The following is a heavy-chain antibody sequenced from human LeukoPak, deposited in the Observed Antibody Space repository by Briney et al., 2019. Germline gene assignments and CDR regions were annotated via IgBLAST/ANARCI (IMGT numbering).Heavy chain of an antibody. J-gene: IGHJ5*02. CDR1: GFTLSNYD. D-gene: IGHD2-2*01. CDR2: ISTSSRYI. V-gene: IGHV3-21*01. Sequence: GGSLRLSCAASGFTLSNYDMNWVRQAPGKGLEWVSSISTSSRYIYYKDSVRGRFTISRDDAKNSLYLEMNSLRAEDTAVYYCARADCSSSTCYLRRSWFDPWGQGTLVTVSP. CDR3: ARADCSSSTCYLRRSWFDP.